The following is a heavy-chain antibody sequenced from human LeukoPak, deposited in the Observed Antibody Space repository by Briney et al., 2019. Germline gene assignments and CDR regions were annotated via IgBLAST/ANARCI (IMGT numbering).Heavy chain of an antibody. D-gene: IGHD3-10*01. J-gene: IGHJ3*02. CDR3: ANGGVLWFGNDAFDI. V-gene: IGHV3-20*04. CDR1: GFTFDDYG. CDR2: INWNGGST. Sequence: GGSLRLSCAASGFTFDDYGMSWVRQAPGKGLEWVSGINWNGGSTGYADSVKGRFTISRDNAKNTLYLQMNSLRAEDTAVYYCANGGVLWFGNDAFDIWGQGTMVTVSS.